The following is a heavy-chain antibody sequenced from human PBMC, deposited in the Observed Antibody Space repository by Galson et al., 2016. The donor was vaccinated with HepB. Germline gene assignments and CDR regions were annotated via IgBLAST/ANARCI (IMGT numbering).Heavy chain of an antibody. CDR2: IWYDGSNT. CDR1: GFTFSSYG. J-gene: IGHJ4*02. D-gene: IGHD4-17*01. Sequence: SLRLSCAASGFTFSSYGMHWVRQAPGKGLEWVAVIWYDGSNTYYADSVKGRFTISRDNSKNTLHLQMNSLRAEDTAVYYCARESSYGDYVLVYWGQGTLVTVSS. CDR3: ARESSYGDYVLVY. V-gene: IGHV3-33*01.